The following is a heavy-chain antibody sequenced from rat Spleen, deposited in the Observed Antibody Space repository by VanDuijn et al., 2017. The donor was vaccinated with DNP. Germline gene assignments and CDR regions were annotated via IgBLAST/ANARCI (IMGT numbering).Heavy chain of an antibody. CDR1: GFSLTGYG. CDR2: IQSGGST. CDR3: TRVLYNGYQRHYWSFDF. D-gene: IGHD2-7*01. V-gene: IGHV2-19*01. Sequence: QVQLKESGPGLVQPSQTLSLTCTVSGFSLTGYGVSWVLQPPGKGLEWMGRIQSGGSTDYNSALKSRLSISRDTSKSQVFLKMNSLQTEDTAIYFCTRVLYNGYQRHYWSFDFWGPGTMVTVSS. J-gene: IGHJ1*01.